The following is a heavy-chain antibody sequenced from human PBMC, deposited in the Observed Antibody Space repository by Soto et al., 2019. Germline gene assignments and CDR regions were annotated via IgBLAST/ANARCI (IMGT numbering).Heavy chain of an antibody. CDR3: ARERTVREAPDYYYYYGMDV. CDR2: IYTSGST. CDR1: GGSISSYY. D-gene: IGHD2-2*01. J-gene: IGHJ6*02. V-gene: IGHV4-4*07. Sequence: QVQLQESGPGLVKPSETLSLTCTVSGGSISSYYWSWIRQPAGKGLEWIGRIYTSGSTNYNPSLKSRVTMSVDTSKNQFPLKLSSVTAADTAVYYCARERTVREAPDYYYYYGMDVWGQGTTVTVSS.